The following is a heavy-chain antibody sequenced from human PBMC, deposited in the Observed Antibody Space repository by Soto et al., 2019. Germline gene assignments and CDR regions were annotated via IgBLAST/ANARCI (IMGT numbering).Heavy chain of an antibody. CDR3: AHKEFRTSSPFDF. J-gene: IGHJ4*02. Sequence: QITLKESGPALVKPTQTLTLTCTFSGFSLTTNGVGVAWIRQPPGKALEWLALINWDDDRYYNPSLTSRLTITKDTSKNQVVLTMTNMDPVDTATYYCAHKEFRTSSPFDFGGPGILVTVSS. V-gene: IGHV2-5*02. CDR2: INWDDDR. CDR1: GFSLTTNGVG.